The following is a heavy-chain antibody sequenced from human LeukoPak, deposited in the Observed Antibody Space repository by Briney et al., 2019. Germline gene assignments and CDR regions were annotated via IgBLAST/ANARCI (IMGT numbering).Heavy chain of an antibody. CDR3: ARAGGRRISMIVVAFDY. CDR2: ISSSSSYT. V-gene: IGHV3-11*06. Sequence: PGGSLRLSCAASGFTFSDYYMSWIRQAPGKGLEWVSYISSSSSYTNYADSVEGRFTISRDNAKNSLYLQMNSLRAEDTAVYYCARAGGRRISMIVVAFDYWGQGTLVTVSS. CDR1: GFTFSDYY. J-gene: IGHJ4*02. D-gene: IGHD3-22*01.